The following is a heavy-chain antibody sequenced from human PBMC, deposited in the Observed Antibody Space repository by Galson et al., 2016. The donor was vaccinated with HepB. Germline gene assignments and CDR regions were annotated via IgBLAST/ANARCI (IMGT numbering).Heavy chain of an antibody. Sequence: QSGAEVKKPGNSLKISCKGFGYSFSNYWIAWVRQMPGKGLEWMGVIDPNDSDTRYSPSFQGQVTISADKSISTAYLQWSSLKASDTAMYYCARLKDKNYYDSSGDPYWGEGSPVTVSS. D-gene: IGHD3-22*01. CDR3: ARLKDKNYYDSSGDPY. J-gene: IGHJ4*02. CDR2: IDPNDSDT. CDR1: GYSFSNYW. V-gene: IGHV5-51*01.